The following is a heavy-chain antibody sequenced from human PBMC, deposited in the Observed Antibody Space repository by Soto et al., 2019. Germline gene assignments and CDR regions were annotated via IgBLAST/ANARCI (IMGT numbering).Heavy chain of an antibody. J-gene: IGHJ4*02. V-gene: IGHV1-2*04. CDR2: INPNSGGT. D-gene: IGHD4-17*01. Sequence: QVQLVQSGAEVKKPGASVKVSCKASGYTFTGYYMHWVRQAPGQGLEWMGWINPNSGGTNYAQKFQGWVTMTRDTSISTGYMGLGRLRSGETAVYYCARASTVTHQGFDYWGQGTLVTVSS. CDR3: ARASTVTHQGFDY. CDR1: GYTFTGYY.